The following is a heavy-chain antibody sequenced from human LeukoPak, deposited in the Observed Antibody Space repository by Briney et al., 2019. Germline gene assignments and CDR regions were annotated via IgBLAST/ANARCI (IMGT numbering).Heavy chain of an antibody. CDR1: GFXFSSYS. Sequence: GGSLRLSCAASGFXFSSYSINWVRQAPGKGLEWVSYISSSSSTIFYADSVKGRFTISRGNAKNSLYLQMHSLRDEDTAVYYCARAWYSWGYYFDYWGQGTLVTVSS. CDR2: ISSSSSTI. D-gene: IGHD1-26*01. CDR3: ARAWYSWGYYFDY. J-gene: IGHJ4*02. V-gene: IGHV3-48*02.